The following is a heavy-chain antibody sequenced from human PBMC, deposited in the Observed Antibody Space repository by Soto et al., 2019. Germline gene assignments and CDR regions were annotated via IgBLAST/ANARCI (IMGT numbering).Heavy chain of an antibody. CDR1: GFTFSSYV. D-gene: IGHD3-3*01. Sequence: GGSLRLSCAASGFTFSSYVMHCVRQAPCKGLEWVAVISYDGSNKYYADSVKGRFTISRDNSKNTLYLQMNSLRAEDTAVYYCSKEANTEAFWLSCYYFDYWGQGTMVTVSS. CDR3: SKEANTEAFWLSCYYFDY. J-gene: IGHJ4*02. V-gene: IGHV3-30*18. CDR2: ISYDGSNK.